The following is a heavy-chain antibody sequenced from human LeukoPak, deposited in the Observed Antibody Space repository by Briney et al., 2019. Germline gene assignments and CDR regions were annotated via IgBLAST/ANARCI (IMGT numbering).Heavy chain of an antibody. CDR3: ARGYDSSGYYYFRY. CDR1: GFTVSSNY. Sequence: GGSLRLSCAASGFTVSSNYMSWVRQAPGKGLEWVSVIYSGGSTYYADSVKGRFTISRDNSKNTLYLQMNSLRAEDTAVYYCARGYDSSGYYYFRYWGQGTLVTVSS. D-gene: IGHD3-22*01. CDR2: IYSGGST. J-gene: IGHJ4*02. V-gene: IGHV3-66*01.